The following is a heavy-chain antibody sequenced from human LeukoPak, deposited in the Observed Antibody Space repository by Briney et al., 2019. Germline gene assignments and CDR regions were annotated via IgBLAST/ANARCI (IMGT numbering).Heavy chain of an antibody. D-gene: IGHD3-16*01. Sequence: SQTLSLTCGLSGDSVSSNYAAWNWIRQSPPRAFDGLGMTYFRSKWFNDYAVSVRSRIIITPETSKNQFSLQLNSVTPEDTAVYYCAKGSLEGGFDYWGQGSLVIVSS. J-gene: IGHJ4*02. CDR3: AKGSLEGGFDY. CDR1: GDSVSSNYAA. V-gene: IGHV6-1*01. CDR2: TYFRSKWFN.